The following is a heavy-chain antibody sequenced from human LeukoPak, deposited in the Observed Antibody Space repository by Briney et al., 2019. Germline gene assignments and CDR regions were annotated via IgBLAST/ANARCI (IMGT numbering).Heavy chain of an antibody. V-gene: IGHV3-15*01. D-gene: IGHD1-26*01. Sequence: PGGSLRLSCAASGFTFSSYGMHWVRQAPGKGLEWVGRIKSKTDGGTTDYAAPVKGRFTISRDDSKNTLYLQMNSLKIEDTAVYYCTRIIKSGSFDYWGQGVLVTVSS. J-gene: IGHJ4*02. CDR2: IKSKTDGGTT. CDR3: TRIIKSGSFDY. CDR1: GFTFSSYG.